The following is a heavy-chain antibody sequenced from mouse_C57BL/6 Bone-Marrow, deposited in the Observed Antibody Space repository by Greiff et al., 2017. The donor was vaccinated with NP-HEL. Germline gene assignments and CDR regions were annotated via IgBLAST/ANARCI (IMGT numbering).Heavy chain of an antibody. D-gene: IGHD1-1*01. CDR1: GYTFTSYW. J-gene: IGHJ3*01. CDR2: IYPGNSDT. CDR3: TRGGFTTVVAPFAY. Sequence: EVQLQQSGTVLARPGASVKMSCKTSGYTFTSYWMHWVKQRPGQGLEWIGAIYPGNSDTSYNQKFKGKAKLTAVTSASTAYMELSSLTNEDSAVYYCTRGGFTTVVAPFAYWGQGTLVTVSA. V-gene: IGHV1-5*01.